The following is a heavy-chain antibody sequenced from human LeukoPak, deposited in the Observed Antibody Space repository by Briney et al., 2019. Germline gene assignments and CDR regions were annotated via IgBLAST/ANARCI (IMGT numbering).Heavy chain of an antibody. J-gene: IGHJ4*02. CDR1: GFTFGDYA. V-gene: IGHV3-49*04. CDR3: TRDRDYGEQAFDY. Sequence: GGSLRLSCTASGFTFGDYAMSWVRQAPGKGLEWVGFIRSKAYGGTTEYAASVKGRFTISRDDSKSIAYLQMNSLKTEDTAVYYCTRDRDYGEQAFDYWGQGTLVTVSS. D-gene: IGHD4-17*01. CDR2: IRSKAYGGTT.